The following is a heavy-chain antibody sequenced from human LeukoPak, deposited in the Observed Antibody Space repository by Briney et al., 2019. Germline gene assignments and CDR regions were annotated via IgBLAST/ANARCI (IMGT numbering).Heavy chain of an antibody. CDR2: IKSDGSST. CDR1: GFTFSRYW. Sequence: AGGSLRLSCAASGFTFSRYWMHWVRQAPGKGLVWVSCIKSDGSSTSIADSAKSRFTISRDNAKNTVYLQMNSLRAEDTAVYYCVRDNRSYNFDYWGQGTLVTVSS. V-gene: IGHV3-74*01. J-gene: IGHJ4*02. CDR3: VRDNRSYNFDY. D-gene: IGHD1-26*01.